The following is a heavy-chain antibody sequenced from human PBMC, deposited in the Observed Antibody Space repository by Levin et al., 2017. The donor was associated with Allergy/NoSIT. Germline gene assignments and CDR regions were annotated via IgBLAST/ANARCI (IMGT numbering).Heavy chain of an antibody. CDR3: AEGRDCSSTSCSYGGYYYYGMDV. V-gene: IGHV1-69*01. D-gene: IGHD2-2*01. CDR2: IIPIFGTA. Sequence: KISCKASGGTFSSYAISWVRQAPGQGLEWMGGIIPIFGTANYAQKFQGRVTITADESTSTAYMELSSLRSEDTAVYYCAEGRDCSSTSCSYGGYYYYGMDVWGQGTTVTVSS. J-gene: IGHJ6*02. CDR1: GGTFSSYA.